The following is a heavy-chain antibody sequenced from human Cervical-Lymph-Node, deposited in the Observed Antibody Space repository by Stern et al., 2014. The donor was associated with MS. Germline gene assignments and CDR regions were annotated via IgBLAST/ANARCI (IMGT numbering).Heavy chain of an antibody. Sequence: QVQLVQSGAEVKKPGASVKVSCKASGYSFNTYYMHWLRQAPGQGLEWLGRIDPSNGVTNYSQTFQGRVTMTRDRSITTAYLELSSLRSDDTAVYYCARIDYWGQGTLVTVSS. CDR2: IDPSNGVT. CDR1: GYSFNTYY. V-gene: IGHV1-2*06. J-gene: IGHJ4*02. CDR3: ARIDY.